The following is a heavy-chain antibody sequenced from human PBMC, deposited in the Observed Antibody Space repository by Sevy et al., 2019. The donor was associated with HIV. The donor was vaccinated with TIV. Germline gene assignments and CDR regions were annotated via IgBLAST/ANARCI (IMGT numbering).Heavy chain of an antibody. V-gene: IGHV3-9*01. CDR3: AKSPRYDILTGSFDP. J-gene: IGHJ5*02. Sequence: GGSLRLSCAASGFTFDDYAMHWVRQAPGKGLEWVSGISWNSGSIGYADSGKGRFTISRDNAKNSPYLQMNSLRAEDTALYYCAKSPRYDILTGSFDPWGQGTLVTVSS. CDR1: GFTFDDYA. CDR2: ISWNSGSI. D-gene: IGHD3-9*01.